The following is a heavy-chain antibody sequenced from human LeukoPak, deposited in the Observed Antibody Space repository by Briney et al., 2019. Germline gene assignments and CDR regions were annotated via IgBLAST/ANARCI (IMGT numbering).Heavy chain of an antibody. CDR1: GXTFTNYC. CDR3: ARYSTALDY. Sequence: GESLKISFKGSGXTFTNYCIYWVRQMPGKGLEWMGIIYPGDSDTRYSPSFQGQVTISADKSISTAYLQWSSLKASDTAMYYCARYSTALDYWGQGTLVSVSS. J-gene: IGHJ4*02. D-gene: IGHD4-11*01. V-gene: IGHV5-51*01. CDR2: IYPGDSDT.